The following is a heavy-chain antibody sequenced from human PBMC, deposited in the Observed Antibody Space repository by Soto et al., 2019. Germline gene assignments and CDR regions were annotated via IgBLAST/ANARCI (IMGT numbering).Heavy chain of an antibody. V-gene: IGHV3-30*03. J-gene: IGHJ6*02. CDR1: GFTFNSYG. CDR2: ISHDGSKT. Sequence: GGSLRLSCAASGFTFNSYGIHWVRQAPGKGLEWVAVISHDGSKTNHADSVKGRVTISRDNSKDTVYLQMNSLRAEDTAVYYCARDGGYSSGWPYYYYGMDVWGQGTTVTVSS. D-gene: IGHD6-19*01. CDR3: ARDGGYSSGWPYYYYGMDV.